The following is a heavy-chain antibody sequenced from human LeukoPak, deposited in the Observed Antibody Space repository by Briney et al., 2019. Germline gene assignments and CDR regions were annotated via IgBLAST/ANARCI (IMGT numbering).Heavy chain of an antibody. V-gene: IGHV1-2*02. CDR3: ARVYSSGWYNWFDP. D-gene: IGHD6-19*01. CDR1: GYTFTGYY. Sequence: GASVKVSCKASGYTFTGYYMHWVRQAPGQGLEWMGWINPNSGGTNYAQKFQGRVTMTRDTSISTAYMELSRLRSDDTAVYYCARVYSSGWYNWFDPWGQGTLVTVSS. J-gene: IGHJ5*02. CDR2: INPNSGGT.